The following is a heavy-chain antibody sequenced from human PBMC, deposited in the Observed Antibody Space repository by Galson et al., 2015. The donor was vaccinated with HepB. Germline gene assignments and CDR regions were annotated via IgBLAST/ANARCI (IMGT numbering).Heavy chain of an antibody. CDR1: GFTFSSYS. V-gene: IGHV3-21*01. D-gene: IGHD2-15*01. J-gene: IGHJ2*01. CDR2: ISSSSSYI. CDR3: AVVVAAYWYFDL. Sequence: SLRLSCAASGFTFSSYSMNWVRQAPGKGLEWVSSISSSSSYIYYADSVKGRFTISRDNSKNSLYLQMNSLRAEDTAVYYCAVVVAAYWYFDLWGRGTLVTVSS.